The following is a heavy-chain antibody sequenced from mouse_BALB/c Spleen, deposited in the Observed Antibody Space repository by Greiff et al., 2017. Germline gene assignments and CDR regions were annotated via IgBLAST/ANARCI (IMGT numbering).Heavy chain of an antibody. D-gene: IGHD2-1*01. Sequence: VQLQQSGPELVKPGASVKVSCKASGYTFTNYWLGWVKQRPGHGLEWIGDIYPGGGYTNYNEKFKGKATLTADTSSSTAYMQLSSLTSEDSAVYFCARKKDFYSPMDYWGQGTSVTVSS. J-gene: IGHJ4*01. CDR2: IYPGGGYT. V-gene: IGHV1-63*02. CDR3: ARKKDFYSPMDY. CDR1: GYTFTNYW.